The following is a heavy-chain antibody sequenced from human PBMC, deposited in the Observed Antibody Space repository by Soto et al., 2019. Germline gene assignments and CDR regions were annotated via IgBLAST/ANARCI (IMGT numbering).Heavy chain of an antibody. V-gene: IGHV4-59*08. CDR1: GGSISSYY. Sequence: SETLSLTCTVSGGSISSYYWSWIRQPPGKGLEWIGYIYYSGSTNYNPSLKSRGTISVDTSKNQFSLKLSSVTAADTAVYYCARPSSSGYYYFWSVWGQGTLVTVSS. CDR3: ARPSSSGYYYFWSV. J-gene: IGHJ4*02. CDR2: IYYSGST. D-gene: IGHD3-22*01.